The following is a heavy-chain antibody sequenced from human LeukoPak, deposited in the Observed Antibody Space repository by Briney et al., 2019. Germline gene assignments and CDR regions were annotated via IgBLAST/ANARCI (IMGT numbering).Heavy chain of an antibody. CDR1: GFTFRNYA. V-gene: IGHV3-23*01. CDR3: AKGRRYHDSSDYYFLGGGFFDY. Sequence: PGGSLRLSCETSGFTFRNYAMSWVRQAPGKGLEWVTSITDTGGSVYYTDSVKGRFTISRDNSKNTLYLQMNSLRADDTAVYYCAKGRRYHDSSDYYFLGGGFFDYWGQGTLVTVAS. J-gene: IGHJ4*02. CDR2: ITDTGGSV. D-gene: IGHD3-22*01.